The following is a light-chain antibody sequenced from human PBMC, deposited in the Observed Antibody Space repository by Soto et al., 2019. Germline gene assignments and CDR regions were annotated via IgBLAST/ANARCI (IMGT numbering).Light chain of an antibody. CDR2: DAS. CDR3: QQFNXXXLT. V-gene: IGKV3-15*01. CDR1: QSVSSN. J-gene: IGKJ4*01. Sequence: DIVLTQSPCTLSLASGERATLSCRASQSVSSNLAWYQQKPGQAPRLLIYDASTRATGVPARFSGCGSGAEFTLTISSLQSEDFAVXXXQQFNXXXLTXGGGTKVDIK.